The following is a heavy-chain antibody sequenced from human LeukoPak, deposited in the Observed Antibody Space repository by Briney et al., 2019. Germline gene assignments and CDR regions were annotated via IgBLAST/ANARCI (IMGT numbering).Heavy chain of an antibody. CDR3: ASALPADHFDF. V-gene: IGHV3-7*01. J-gene: IGHJ4*02. CDR2: IKYYGGEK. Sequence: PGGSLRLSCAASGSTFSNYWMSWVRQAPGKGLEWVANIKYYGGEKYYADSVRGRFTISRDNAKSSLYLQMNSLRAEDTAVYYCASALPADHFDFWGQGTLVTVSS. D-gene: IGHD1-14*01. CDR1: GSTFSNYW.